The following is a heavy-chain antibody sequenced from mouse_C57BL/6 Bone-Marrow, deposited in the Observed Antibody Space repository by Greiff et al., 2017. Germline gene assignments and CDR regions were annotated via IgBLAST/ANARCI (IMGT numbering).Heavy chain of an antibody. J-gene: IGHJ3*01. Sequence: VQLQQSGPELVKPGDSVKISCKASGYSFTGYFMNWVMQSHGKSLEWIGRINPYNGDTFYNQKFKGKATLTADKSSSTAYMQLSSLTSEDSAVYFCARWPEWFAYWGQGTLVTVSA. CDR1: GYSFTGYF. CDR3: ARWPEWFAY. V-gene: IGHV1-20*01. CDR2: INPYNGDT.